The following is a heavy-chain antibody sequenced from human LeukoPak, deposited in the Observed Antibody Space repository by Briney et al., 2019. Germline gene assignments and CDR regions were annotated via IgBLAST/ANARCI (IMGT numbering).Heavy chain of an antibody. J-gene: IGHJ4*02. Sequence: GGSLRLSCAASGFTFDDYAKHWVRQAPGKGLEWFSLISGDGGSTYYADSVKGRFTISRDNSKNSLYLQMNSLRTEDTALYYSAKELGRYCSGGSCYSEPVDYWGQGTLVTVSS. D-gene: IGHD2-15*01. CDR2: ISGDGGST. CDR1: GFTFDDYA. V-gene: IGHV3-43*02. CDR3: AKELGRYCSGGSCYSEPVDY.